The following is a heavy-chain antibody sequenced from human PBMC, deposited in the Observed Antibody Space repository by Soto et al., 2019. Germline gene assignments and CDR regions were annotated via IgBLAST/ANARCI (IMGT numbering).Heavy chain of an antibody. CDR3: AKIIVAAGTGY. J-gene: IGHJ4*01. CDR2: ISHDGSSM. V-gene: IGHV3-23*05. Sequence: GGSLRRSCAVSGVVVGRYGMHWVRQAPGKGLEWVSTISHDGSSMFYADSVKGRFTISRDNSKNTLYLQMDSLRAEDTAVYYCAKIIVAAGTGYWGQGSLVTGS. CDR1: GVVVGRYG. D-gene: IGHD6-13*01.